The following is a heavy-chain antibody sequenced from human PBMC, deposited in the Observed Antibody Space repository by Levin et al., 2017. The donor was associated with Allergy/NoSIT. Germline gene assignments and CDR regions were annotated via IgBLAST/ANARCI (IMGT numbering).Heavy chain of an antibody. V-gene: IGHV3-23*01. J-gene: IGHJ4*02. CDR3: AKESYTSSRVDY. CDR2: VSAGVLIT. Sequence: GESLKISCAASGFTFSNYAMTWVRQAPGKGLEWVSTVSAGVLITYYADSVKGRFTISRDNSKNTLYLQMNSLSADDTAVYYCAKESYTSSRVDYWGQGTLVTVSS. D-gene: IGHD6-13*01. CDR1: GFTFSNYA.